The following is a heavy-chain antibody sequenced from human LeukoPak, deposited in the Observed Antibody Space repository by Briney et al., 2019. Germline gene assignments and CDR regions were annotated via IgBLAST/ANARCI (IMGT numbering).Heavy chain of an antibody. Sequence: GGSLRISCAASGFTFSSYSINWVRQAPGKGLEWASYISSSSGSIYYADSVKGRFSISRDNAKSSVSLHMNSLRDEDTAVYYCARGCDTNCFFNDYWGQGTLVTVSS. CDR3: ARGCDTNCFFNDY. CDR2: ISSSSGSI. CDR1: GFTFSSYS. V-gene: IGHV3-48*02. D-gene: IGHD2-8*01. J-gene: IGHJ4*02.